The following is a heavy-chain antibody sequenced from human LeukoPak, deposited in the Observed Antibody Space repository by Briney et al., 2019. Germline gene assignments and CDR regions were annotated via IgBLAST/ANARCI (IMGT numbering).Heavy chain of an antibody. V-gene: IGHV1-2*02. CDR3: ATDQTLYGSVYGIDV. CDR2: VHPKSGGT. J-gene: IGHJ6*02. Sequence: VASVKVSCKPSGYTFTHYYLLWVRQAAGQGREWMGWVHPKSGGTNYTQKFQDRVTMNRDTSINTANVELSKLRSDDTAVYYCATDQTLYGSVYGIDVWGQGTTVTVSS. CDR1: GYTFTHYY. D-gene: IGHD3-10*01.